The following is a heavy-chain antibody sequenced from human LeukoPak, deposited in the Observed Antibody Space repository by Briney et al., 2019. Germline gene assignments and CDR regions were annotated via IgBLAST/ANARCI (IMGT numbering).Heavy chain of an antibody. CDR1: GFTFSRHS. CDR3: ARDGQQLAPYAMDV. J-gene: IGHJ6*02. D-gene: IGHD6-13*01. Sequence: GGSLRLSCAASGFTFSRHSMSWVRQAPGKGLEWLAQIWYDGSNKYYVDSVKGRFTTSRDNSKNTVYLQMNSLRAEDTAVYFCARDGQQLAPYAMDVWGQGTTVTVSS. CDR2: IWYDGSNK. V-gene: IGHV3-33*07.